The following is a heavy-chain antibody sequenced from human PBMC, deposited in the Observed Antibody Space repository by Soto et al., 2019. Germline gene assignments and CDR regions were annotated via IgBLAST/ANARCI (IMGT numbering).Heavy chain of an antibody. J-gene: IGHJ3*02. D-gene: IGHD6-25*01. CDR2: LYSGGIT. Sequence: EVQLVESGGGLVQPGGSLRLSCAASGFTVSSNYMSWVRQAPGKGLEWVSVLYSGGITYYSDSMKGRFTISRDNSKNTLYLQMSSLRDEDTAVYYCARDKRGSEGAFDIWGQGTMVTVSS. CDR3: ARDKRGSEGAFDI. V-gene: IGHV3-66*01. CDR1: GFTVSSNY.